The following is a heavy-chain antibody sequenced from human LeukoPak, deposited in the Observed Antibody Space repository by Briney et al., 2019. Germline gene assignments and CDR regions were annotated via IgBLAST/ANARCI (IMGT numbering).Heavy chain of an antibody. CDR3: ARRQGTTLSFDY. CDR2: INAYNGNT. D-gene: IGHD1-1*01. Sequence: GASVKVSCKASGYTFTSYGFSWVRQAPGQGLEWMGWINAYNGNTNYAQKLQGRVTMTTGTSTSTAYMELRSLRFDDTAVYYCARRQGTTLSFDYWGQGTLVTVSS. CDR1: GYTFTSYG. V-gene: IGHV1-18*01. J-gene: IGHJ4*02.